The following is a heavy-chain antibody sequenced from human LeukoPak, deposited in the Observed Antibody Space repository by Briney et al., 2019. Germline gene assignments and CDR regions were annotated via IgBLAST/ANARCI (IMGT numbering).Heavy chain of an antibody. CDR2: IRSKAYGGTT. Sequence: GGSLRLSCTASGFTFGDYAMSWFRQAPGKVLEWVGFIRSKAYGGTTEYAASVKGRFTISRDDSKSIAYLQMNSLKTEDTAVYYCTRAFIRFGELLSVDYWGQGTLVTVSS. CDR3: TRAFIRFGELLSVDY. J-gene: IGHJ4*02. D-gene: IGHD3-10*01. CDR1: GFTFGDYA. V-gene: IGHV3-49*03.